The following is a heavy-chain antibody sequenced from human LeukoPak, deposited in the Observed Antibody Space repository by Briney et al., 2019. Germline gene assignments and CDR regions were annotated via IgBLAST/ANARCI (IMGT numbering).Heavy chain of an antibody. CDR2: LGGSGGSR. Sequence: GGSLRLSCAASGFSFSNYAMTWVRQAPGKGLEWVSTLGGSGGSRYYADSVKGRFTMSRDNSNNMLYLQMNSLRAEDTAVYYCASIPGSSTSWFHFDNWGQGTLVTVSS. CDR1: GFSFSNYA. D-gene: IGHD2-2*01. CDR3: ASIPGSSTSWFHFDN. J-gene: IGHJ4*02. V-gene: IGHV3-23*01.